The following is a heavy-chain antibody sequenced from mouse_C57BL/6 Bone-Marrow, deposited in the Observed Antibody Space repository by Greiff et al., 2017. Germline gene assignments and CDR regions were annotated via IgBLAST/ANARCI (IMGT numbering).Heavy chain of an antibody. D-gene: IGHD2-2*01. CDR2: INPYNGGT. CDR3: ANLYGYDPAY. CDR1: GYTFTDYY. Sequence: EVQLQQSGPVLVKPGASVKMSCKASGYTFTDYYMNWVKQSHGKSLEWIGVINPYNGGTSYNQKFKGKATLTVDKSSSTAYMELNSLTSEDSAVYYCANLYGYDPAYWGQGTLVTVSA. V-gene: IGHV1-19*01. J-gene: IGHJ3*01.